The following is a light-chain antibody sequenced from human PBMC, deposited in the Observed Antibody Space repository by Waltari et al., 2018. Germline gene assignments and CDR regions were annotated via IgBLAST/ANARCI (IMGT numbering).Light chain of an antibody. CDR1: ALPRQY. CDR2: EDS. V-gene: IGLV3-10*01. J-gene: IGLJ2*01. Sequence: SYELTQPPSVSVSPGQTAKITCSGDALPRQYAYWYQQKSGQAPVQVIYEDSKRPSGSPERFSGSSSGTMATVTINGAQVEDEADYYCYSTDSSVNESAFGAGTKLTVL. CDR3: YSTDSSVNESA.